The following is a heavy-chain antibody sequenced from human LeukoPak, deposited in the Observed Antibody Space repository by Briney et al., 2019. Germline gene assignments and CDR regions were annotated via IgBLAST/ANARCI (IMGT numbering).Heavy chain of an antibody. D-gene: IGHD4-17*01. CDR1: GFTFTSSA. CDR3: AALPTTVTRPDNWFDP. Sequence: SVKVSXKASGFTFTSSAMQWVRQARGQRLEWIGWIFVGSGNTNYAQKFQERVTITRDMSTSTAYMELSSLRSEDTAVYYCAALPTTVTRPDNWFDPWGQGTLVTVSS. J-gene: IGHJ5*02. V-gene: IGHV1-58*02. CDR2: IFVGSGNT.